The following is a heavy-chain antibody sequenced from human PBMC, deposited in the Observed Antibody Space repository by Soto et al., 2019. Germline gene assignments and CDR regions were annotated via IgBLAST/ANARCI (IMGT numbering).Heavy chain of an antibody. D-gene: IGHD5-18*01. Sequence: ASVKVSCKASGYTFTSYGISWVRQAPGLGLEWMGWISAYNGNTNYAQNLQGRVTMTTDTSTSTAYMELRSLRSDDTAVYYCARVDTAMVMWYFDYWGQGTLVTVSS. CDR3: ARVDTAMVMWYFDY. CDR1: GYTFTSYG. J-gene: IGHJ4*02. CDR2: ISAYNGNT. V-gene: IGHV1-18*01.